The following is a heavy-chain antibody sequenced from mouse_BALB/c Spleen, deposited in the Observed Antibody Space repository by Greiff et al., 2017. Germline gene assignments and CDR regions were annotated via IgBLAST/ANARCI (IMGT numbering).Heavy chain of an antibody. Sequence: VHVKQSGPELVKPGASVKMSCKASGYTFTSYVMHWVKQKPGQGLEWIGYINPYNDGTKYNEKFKGKATLTSDKSSSTAYMELSSLTSEDSAVYYCARWGGYDEKGYYYAMDYWGQGTSVTVSS. D-gene: IGHD2-2*01. CDR3: ARWGGYDEKGYYYAMDY. J-gene: IGHJ4*01. V-gene: IGHV1-14*01. CDR2: INPYNDGT. CDR1: GYTFTSYV.